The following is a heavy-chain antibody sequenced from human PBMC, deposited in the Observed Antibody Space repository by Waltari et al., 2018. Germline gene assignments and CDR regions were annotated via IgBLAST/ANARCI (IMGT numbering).Heavy chain of an antibody. CDR3: ARADTSTSYFYYYMDV. J-gene: IGHJ6*03. CDR2: IHYSGSS. CDR1: GGSTSTYY. Sequence: QVQLQESGPGLVKPSETLSLTCTVPGGSTSTYYWRWVRQSPWKGLEWIGYIHYSGSSVYNPSLRSRVAISLATPNNQFSLRLRSVTAADAAIYYCARADTSTSYFYYYMDVWGKGTTVTVSS. D-gene: IGHD1-26*01. V-gene: IGHV4-59*01.